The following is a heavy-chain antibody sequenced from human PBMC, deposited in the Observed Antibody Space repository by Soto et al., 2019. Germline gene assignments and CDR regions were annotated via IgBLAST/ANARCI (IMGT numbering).Heavy chain of an antibody. CDR2: ISGSGGST. CDR3: ARDCSGGSCYSGDYYGMDV. J-gene: IGHJ6*02. CDR1: VFTFSSYA. Sequence: AGGSLRLSCAASVFTFSSYAMIWVRQAPGKGLEWVSAISGSGGSTYYADSVKGRFTISRDNSKNTLYLQMNSLRAEDTAVYYCARDCSGGSCYSGDYYGMDVWGQGTTVTVSS. V-gene: IGHV3-23*01. D-gene: IGHD2-15*01.